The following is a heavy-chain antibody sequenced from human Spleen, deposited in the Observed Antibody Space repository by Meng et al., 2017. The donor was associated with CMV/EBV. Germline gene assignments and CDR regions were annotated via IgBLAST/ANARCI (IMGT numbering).Heavy chain of an antibody. J-gene: IGHJ6*02. V-gene: IGHV3-21*01. CDR2: ISSSSSYI. CDR1: GFIVSSNY. D-gene: IGHD1-26*01. CDR3: ARDLGGNYGMDV. Sequence: GESLKISCAASGFIVSSNYMTWVRQTPGKGLEWVSSISSSSSYIYYADSVKGRFTISRDNAKNSLYLQMNSLRAEDTAVYYCARDLGGNYGMDVWGQGTTVTVSS.